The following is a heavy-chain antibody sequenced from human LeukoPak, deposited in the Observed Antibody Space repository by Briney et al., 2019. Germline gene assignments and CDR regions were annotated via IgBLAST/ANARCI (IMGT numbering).Heavy chain of an antibody. Sequence: GTSVKVSCRIITVHNIHWTRQAPGQGLEFMGWIHPNTGDTRYAQKFQGRVTMTRDTSTDTVYMELTRLTSDDTAVYYCAVSVEAAAVPAFDNWGQGTLVTVSS. CDR2: IHPNTGDT. J-gene: IGHJ4*02. V-gene: IGHV1-2*02. D-gene: IGHD6-25*01. CDR3: AVSVEAAAVPAFDN. CDR1: TVHN.